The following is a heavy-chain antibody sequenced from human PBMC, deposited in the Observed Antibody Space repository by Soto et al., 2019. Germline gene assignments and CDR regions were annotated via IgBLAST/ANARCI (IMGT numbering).Heavy chain of an antibody. CDR2: IYFSGTT. V-gene: IGHV4-59*06. Sequence: SETLSLTCTVSGTSIISYHWSWIRQYPGKGLDWIGYIYFSGTTYYNPSLKSRVTISLDTSRNQFSLRLSSVTAADTAVYYCAREGGLAYCGGDCLYNWFDPWGQGTLVTVS. J-gene: IGHJ5*02. D-gene: IGHD2-21*02. CDR3: AREGGLAYCGGDCLYNWFDP. CDR1: GTSIISYH.